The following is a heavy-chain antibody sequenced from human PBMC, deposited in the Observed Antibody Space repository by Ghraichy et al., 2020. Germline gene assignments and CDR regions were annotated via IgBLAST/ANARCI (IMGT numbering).Heavy chain of an antibody. Sequence: ASVKVSCKASGYTFTSFDINWVRQATGQGLEWMGWMNPHSGYTGYAQEFQGRLTMTRNTSISSAYMELSSLRSEDTAVYYCARNNYRRGLSYDYWGQGTLVTVSS. CDR1: GYTFTSFD. CDR2: MNPHSGYT. D-gene: IGHD3-16*02. V-gene: IGHV1-8*01. CDR3: ARNNYRRGLSYDY. J-gene: IGHJ4*02.